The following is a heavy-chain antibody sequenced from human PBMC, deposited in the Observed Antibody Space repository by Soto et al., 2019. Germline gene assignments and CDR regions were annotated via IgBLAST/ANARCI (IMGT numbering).Heavy chain of an antibody. CDR2: ISSSGSTI. J-gene: IGHJ3*02. CDR1: GFTFSDYY. V-gene: IGHV3-11*01. CDR3: GSGWYQGAFDI. D-gene: IGHD6-19*01. Sequence: QVQLVESGGGLVKPGGSLRLSCAASGFTFSDYYMSWIRQAPGKGREWVSYISSSGSTIYYADSVKGRFTISRDNAKNSLFLQMNSLSAEDTAVYYCGSGWYQGAFDIWGQGTMVTVSS.